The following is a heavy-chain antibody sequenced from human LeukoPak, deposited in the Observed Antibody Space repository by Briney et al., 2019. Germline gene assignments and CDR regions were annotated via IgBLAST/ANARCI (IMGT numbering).Heavy chain of an antibody. CDR3: ARDGSSSFLHDAFDI. Sequence: PGGSLRLSCAASGFTFSSYWMSWVRQAPGKGLEWVSSISSSSSYIYYADSVKGRFTISRDNAKNSLYLQMNSLRAEDTAVYYCARDGSSSFLHDAFDIWGQGTMVTVSS. CDR1: GFTFSSYW. J-gene: IGHJ3*02. V-gene: IGHV3-21*01. CDR2: ISSSSSYI. D-gene: IGHD6-6*01.